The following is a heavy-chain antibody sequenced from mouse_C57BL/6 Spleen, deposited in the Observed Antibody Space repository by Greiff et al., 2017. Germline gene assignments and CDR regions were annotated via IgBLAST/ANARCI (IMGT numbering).Heavy chain of an antibody. CDR2: IYPRSGNT. CDR3: ARGEIYDAY. V-gene: IGHV1-81*01. J-gene: IGHJ3*01. CDR1: GYTFTSYG. Sequence: QVQLQQSGAELARPGASVKLSCKASGYTFTSYGISWVKQRTGQGLEWIGEIYPRSGNTYYTEKFKGKATLTADKSSSTAYMELRSLTSEDSAVXFCARGEIYDAYWGQGTLVTVSA. D-gene: IGHD2-12*01.